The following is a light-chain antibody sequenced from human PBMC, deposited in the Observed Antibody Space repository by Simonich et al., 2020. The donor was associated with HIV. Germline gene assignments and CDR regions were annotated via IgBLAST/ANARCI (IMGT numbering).Light chain of an antibody. CDR2: DVM. CDR3: SSPTADRGV. J-gene: IGLJ3*02. CDR1: SSAVGGYNY. V-gene: IGLV2-14*01. Sequence: QSALTQPASLSGSPGQSIPISSPGPSSAVGGYNYVSWYQQHPGKAPNLIIYDVMKRPSGVSNRFSGAKSGNTASLTISGLQAEDEADYYCSSPTADRGVFGGGTKLTVL.